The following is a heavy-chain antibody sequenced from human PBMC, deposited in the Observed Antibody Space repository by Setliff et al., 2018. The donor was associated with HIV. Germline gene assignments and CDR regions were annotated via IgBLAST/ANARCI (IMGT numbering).Heavy chain of an antibody. D-gene: IGHD2-21*01. J-gene: IGHJ4*02. Sequence: ASEKVSCKSSGDTFSTYVFTWVRQAPGQGLEWMGGVTPILHTTNYAQKFQCRVTITADISTRTVYMELSSLTSEDTAIYYWARDHQTMLWLDYWGQGTLVTVSS. CDR2: VTPILHTT. CDR3: ARDHQTMLWLDY. V-gene: IGHV1-69*10. CDR1: GDTFSTYV.